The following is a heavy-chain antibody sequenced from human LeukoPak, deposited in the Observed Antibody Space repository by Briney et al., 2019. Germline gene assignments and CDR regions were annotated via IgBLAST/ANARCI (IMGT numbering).Heavy chain of an antibody. Sequence: SETLSLTCTVSGGSISSSTYYWGWIRQPPGKGLEWVGSIYYSGSTYYKPSLKSRVTISVDTSKNQFSLKLSSVTAADTAVYYCARHWGVGATYFDYWGQGTLVTVSS. CDR1: GGSISSSTYY. CDR3: ARHWGVGATYFDY. CDR2: IYYSGST. J-gene: IGHJ4*02. V-gene: IGHV4-39*01. D-gene: IGHD1-26*01.